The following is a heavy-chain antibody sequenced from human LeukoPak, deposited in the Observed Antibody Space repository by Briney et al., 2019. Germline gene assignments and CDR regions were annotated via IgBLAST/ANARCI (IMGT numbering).Heavy chain of an antibody. Sequence: SETLSLTCTVSGSSLSSHYWSWIRQPPGEGLEWIGYLYSSGNTNYNPSLKSRVTISVDTSKKQFSLRLSSVTAADTAVYYCARQEGYSYGWRYFDYWGQGTLVTVSS. D-gene: IGHD5-18*01. V-gene: IGHV4-59*08. CDR2: LYSSGNT. CDR3: ARQEGYSYGWRYFDY. CDR1: GSSLSSHY. J-gene: IGHJ4*02.